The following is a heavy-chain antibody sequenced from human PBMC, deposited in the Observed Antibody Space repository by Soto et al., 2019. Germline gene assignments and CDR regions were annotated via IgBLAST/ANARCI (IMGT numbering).Heavy chain of an antibody. V-gene: IGHV3-66*01. CDR2: LYAGGNT. D-gene: IGHD1-7*01. Sequence: GGSLRLSCAASGFTVSSTYMNWVRQAPGKGLEWVSVLYAGGNTYYADSVKGRFTISRDNSKNTLHLERNSLRAEDTAVYYCAIISIRGNYYFDYWCPGTLGTVSS. CDR3: AIISIRGNYYFDY. CDR1: GFTVSSTY. J-gene: IGHJ4*02.